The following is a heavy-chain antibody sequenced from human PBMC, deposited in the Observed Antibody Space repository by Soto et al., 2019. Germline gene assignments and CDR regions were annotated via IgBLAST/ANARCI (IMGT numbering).Heavy chain of an antibody. Sequence: GGSLRLSCAASGFTFSSYAMSWVRQAPGKGLEWVSAISGSGGSTYYADSVKGRFTISRDNSKNTLYLQMNSLRAEDTAVYYCAKHRLAYYDFWSGTHYYYYYSMDVWGQGTTVTVSS. CDR1: GFTFSSYA. CDR3: AKHRLAYYDFWSGTHYYYYYSMDV. V-gene: IGHV3-23*01. D-gene: IGHD3-3*01. J-gene: IGHJ6*02. CDR2: ISGSGGST.